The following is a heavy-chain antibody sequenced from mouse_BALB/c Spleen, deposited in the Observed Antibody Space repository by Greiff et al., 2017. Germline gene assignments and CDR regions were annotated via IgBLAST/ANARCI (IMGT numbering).Heavy chain of an antibody. J-gene: IGHJ2*01. CDR1: GYAFSSYW. CDR3: ARGYRYYFDY. CDR2: IYPGDGDT. V-gene: IGHV1-80*01. D-gene: IGHD2-14*01. Sequence: QVQLQQSGAELVRPGSSVKISCKASGYAFSSYWMNWVKQRPGQGLEWIGQIYPGDGDTNYNGKFKGKATLTADKSSSTAYMQLSSLTSEDSAVYFCARGYRYYFDYSGQGTTLTVSS.